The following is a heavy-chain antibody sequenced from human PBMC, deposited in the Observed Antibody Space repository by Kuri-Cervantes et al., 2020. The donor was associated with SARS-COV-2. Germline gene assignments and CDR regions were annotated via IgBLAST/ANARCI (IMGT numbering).Heavy chain of an antibody. J-gene: IGHJ1*01. CDR1: GFTFDDYT. Sequence: GEFLEISCAASGFTFDDYTMHWVRQAPGKGLEWVSLISWDGGSTYYADSVKGRFTISRDNSKNTLYLQMNSLRAEDTAVYYCAKLLSSSSPWFQHWGQGTLVTVSS. V-gene: IGHV3-43*01. CDR2: ISWDGGST. D-gene: IGHD6-13*01. CDR3: AKLLSSSSPWFQH.